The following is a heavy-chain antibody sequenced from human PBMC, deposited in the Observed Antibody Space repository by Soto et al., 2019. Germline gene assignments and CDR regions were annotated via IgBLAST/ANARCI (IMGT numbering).Heavy chain of an antibody. CDR2: INPSGGST. CDR3: ASLSYYYDSSGYYYEPPYFDY. D-gene: IGHD3-22*01. J-gene: IGHJ4*02. V-gene: IGHV1-46*01. CDR1: GYTFTSYY. Sequence: GASVKVSCKASGYTFTSYYMHWVRQAPGQGLEWMGIINPSGGSTSYAQKFQGRVTMTRDTSTSTVYMELSSLRSEDTAVYYCASLSYYYDSSGYYYEPPYFDYWGQGTLVTVSS.